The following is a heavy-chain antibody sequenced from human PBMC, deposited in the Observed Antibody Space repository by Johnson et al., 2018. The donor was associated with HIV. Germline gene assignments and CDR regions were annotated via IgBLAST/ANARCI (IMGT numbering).Heavy chain of an antibody. CDR1: GFTFSSYA. V-gene: IGHV3-30-3*01. D-gene: IGHD5-24*01. Sequence: QVQLVESGGGVVQPGRSLRLSCAASGFTFSSYAMHWVRQAPGKGLEWVAVISYDGTNKYYADSVKGRFTISRDNSENTLSLQMNSLRAEDTAVYYCGEMATTSGSALDIWGQGTMVTVSS. J-gene: IGHJ3*02. CDR3: GEMATTSGSALDI. CDR2: ISYDGTNK.